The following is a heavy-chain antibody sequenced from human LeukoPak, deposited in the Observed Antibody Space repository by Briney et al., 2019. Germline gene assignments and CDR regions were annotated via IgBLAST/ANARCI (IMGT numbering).Heavy chain of an antibody. V-gene: IGHV1-2*02. CDR2: INPNSGGT. Sequence: GGSLRLSCKASGYTFTGYYMHWVRQAPGQGLEWMGWINPNSGGTNYAQKFQGRVTMTRDTSISTAYMELSRLRSDDTAVYYCARDLGAGSGTFDYWGQGTLVTVSS. CDR3: ARDLGAGSGTFDY. J-gene: IGHJ4*02. CDR1: GYTFTGYY. D-gene: IGHD3-10*01.